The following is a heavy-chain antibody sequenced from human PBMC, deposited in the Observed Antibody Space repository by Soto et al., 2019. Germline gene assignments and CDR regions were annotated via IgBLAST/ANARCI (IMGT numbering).Heavy chain of an antibody. CDR3: ASRTIQLERRSGWYYFDY. J-gene: IGHJ4*02. CDR2: IIPIFGTA. D-gene: IGHD1-1*01. CDR1: GGTFSSYA. V-gene: IGHV1-69*12. Sequence: QVQLVQSGAEVKKPGSSVKVSCKASGGTFSSYAISWVRQAPGQGLEWMGGIIPIFGTANYAQKFQGRVTITADDSTSTAYMELSSLRSEDTAVYYCASRTIQLERRSGWYYFDYWGQGTLVTVSS.